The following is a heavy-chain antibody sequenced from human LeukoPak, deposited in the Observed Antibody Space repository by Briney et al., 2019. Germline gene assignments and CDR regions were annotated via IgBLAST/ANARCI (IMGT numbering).Heavy chain of an antibody. V-gene: IGHV4-4*09. CDR2: IYTSGST. J-gene: IGHJ4*02. CDR1: GGSISSYY. Sequence: SETLSLTCTVSGGSISSYYWSWIRQPPGKGLEWIGYIYTSGSTNYNPSLKSRVPISVDTSKNQFSLKLSSVTAADTAVYYCARTTDSYLDYWGQGTLVTVSS. D-gene: IGHD4-11*01. CDR3: ARTTDSYLDY.